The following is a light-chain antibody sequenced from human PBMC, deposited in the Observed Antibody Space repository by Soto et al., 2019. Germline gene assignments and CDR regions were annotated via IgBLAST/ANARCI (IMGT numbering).Light chain of an antibody. CDR2: AAS. CDR1: QDINNY. J-gene: IGKJ4*01. CDR3: LQHNSYSLA. V-gene: IGKV1-17*03. Sequence: DIQMTQSPSAMSASVGDRVTITCRASQDINNYLVWLQQKPGTVPKRLIYAASSLQSGVPSRFSGSRSGTEFTLTISSLQPEDFATYYCLQHNSYSLAFGGGTKLEIK.